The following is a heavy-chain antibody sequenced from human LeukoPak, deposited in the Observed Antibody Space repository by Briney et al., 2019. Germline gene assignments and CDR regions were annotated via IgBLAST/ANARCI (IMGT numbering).Heavy chain of an antibody. D-gene: IGHD3-10*01. CDR3: ARRQTQGYGSGSFDY. J-gene: IGHJ4*02. V-gene: IGHV4-59*12. Sequence: PSETLSLTCTVSGGSISSYYWSWIRQPPGKGLEWIGYIYYSGSTNYNPSLKSRVTISVDTSKNQFSLKLSSVTAADTAVYYCARRQTQGYGSGSFDYWGQGTLVTVSS. CDR2: IYYSGST. CDR1: GGSISSYY.